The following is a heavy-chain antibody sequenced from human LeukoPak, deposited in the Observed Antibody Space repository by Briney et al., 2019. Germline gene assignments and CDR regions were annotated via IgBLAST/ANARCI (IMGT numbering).Heavy chain of an antibody. Sequence: GGSLRLSCAASGFTVSSNYMSWVRQAPGKGLEWVSVIYSGGSTYYADSVKGRFTISRDNSKNTLYLQMNSLRAEDTAVYYCAISPSARWLHYFDYWGQGTLVTVSS. J-gene: IGHJ4*02. CDR3: AISPSARWLHYFDY. D-gene: IGHD3-22*01. CDR2: IYSGGST. CDR1: GFTVSSNY. V-gene: IGHV3-53*01.